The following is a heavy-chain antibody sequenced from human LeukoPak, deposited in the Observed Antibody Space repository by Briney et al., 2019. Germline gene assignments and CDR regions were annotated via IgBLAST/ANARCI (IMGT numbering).Heavy chain of an antibody. CDR1: GFSLDDYA. Sequence: PGRSLRLSCAGAGFSLDDYAMHWVRQTPGRGLEWVSSISWDSGNMAYADSVKGRFTISRDNAKNSLFLQMNSLRAEDTALYYCIKDIGFDLLKDAFDVWGQGTMVTVSS. CDR2: ISWDSGNM. J-gene: IGHJ3*01. V-gene: IGHV3-9*01. CDR3: IKDIGFDLLKDAFDV. D-gene: IGHD2-15*01.